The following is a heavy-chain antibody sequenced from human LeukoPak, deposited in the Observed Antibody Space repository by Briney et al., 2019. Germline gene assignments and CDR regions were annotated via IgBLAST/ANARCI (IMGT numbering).Heavy chain of an antibody. CDR2: MNPNSGNT. CDR3: ARVAPRYCSGGSCYSPNFDY. D-gene: IGHD2-15*01. Sequence: ASVKVSCKASGYTFTSYDINWVRQATGQRLEWIGWMNPNSGNTGYAQKFQGRVTVTRNTSIRKAYMELSSLRSEDTAVYYCARVAPRYCSGGSCYSPNFDYWGQGTLVTVSS. CDR1: GYTFTSYD. J-gene: IGHJ4*02. V-gene: IGHV1-8*01.